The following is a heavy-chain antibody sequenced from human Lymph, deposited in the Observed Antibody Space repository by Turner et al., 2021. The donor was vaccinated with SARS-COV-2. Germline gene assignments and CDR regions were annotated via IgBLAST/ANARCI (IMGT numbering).Heavy chain of an antibody. Sequence: EVQLLESGGGLVQPGASLRLFCAVTGFTFSSYAMSWVRQAPGTGLEGVSASSGSGGSTYYADSVKGRFTISRDKSKNTLYLQMNGLRAEDTAVYYCATAAGTGEFDYWGQGTLVTVSS. CDR3: ATAAGTGEFDY. CDR2: SSGSGGST. D-gene: IGHD6-13*01. J-gene: IGHJ4*02. CDR1: GFTFSSYA. V-gene: IGHV3-23*01.